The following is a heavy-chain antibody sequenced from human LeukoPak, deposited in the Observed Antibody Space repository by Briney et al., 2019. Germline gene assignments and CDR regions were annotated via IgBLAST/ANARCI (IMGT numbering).Heavy chain of an antibody. J-gene: IGHJ4*02. D-gene: IGHD6-13*01. CDR1: GFTVSSNY. V-gene: IGHV3-66*01. Sequence: PGGSLRLSCAASGFTVSSNYMSWVRQAPGKGREWVSVIYSGGSTYYADSVKGRFTISRDNSKNTLYLQMNSLRAEDTAVYYCARGPAAAGLDYWGQGTLVTVSS. CDR3: ARGPAAAGLDY. CDR2: IYSGGST.